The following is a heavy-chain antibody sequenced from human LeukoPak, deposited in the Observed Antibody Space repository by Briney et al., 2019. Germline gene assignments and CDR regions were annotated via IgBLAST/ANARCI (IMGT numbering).Heavy chain of an antibody. CDR3: ARISYPTRIPYFDY. V-gene: IGHV4-39*01. CDR2: IYYSGST. D-gene: IGHD1-26*01. J-gene: IGHJ4*02. Sequence: SETLSLTCTVSGGSISSYYWGWIRQPPGEGLEWIGSIYYSGSTYYNPSLKSRVTISVDTSKNQFSLKLSSVTAADTAVYYCARISYPTRIPYFDYWGQGTLVTVSS. CDR1: GGSISSYY.